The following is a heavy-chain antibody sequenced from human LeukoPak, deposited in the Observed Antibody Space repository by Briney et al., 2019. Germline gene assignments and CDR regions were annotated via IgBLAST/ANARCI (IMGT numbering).Heavy chain of an antibody. CDR1: GFTFSSYA. J-gene: IGHJ4*02. CDR3: ANLHERYCSGGSCYSDY. CDR2: ISGSGGST. D-gene: IGHD2-15*01. V-gene: IGHV3-23*01. Sequence: GGSLRLSCAASGFTFSSYAMSCVRQAPGKGLEWVSAISGSGGSTYYADSVKGRFTISRDNSKNTLYLQMNSLRAEDTAVYYCANLHERYCSGGSCYSDYWGQGTLVTVSS.